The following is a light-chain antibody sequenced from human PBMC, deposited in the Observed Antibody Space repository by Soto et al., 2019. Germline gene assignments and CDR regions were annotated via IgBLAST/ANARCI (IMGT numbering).Light chain of an antibody. CDR1: SSDVGAYNS. CDR2: KGT. CDR3: CSSAPESTSV. Sequence: QSLPGQPASVSGSPGQSITISCTGTSSDVGAYNSVSWYQQHPHRAPQVIIYKGTQRPSGVSNRFSGSTSGNAASLTISALKADDAADYFCCSSAPESTSVLGTGTKV. J-gene: IGLJ1*01. V-gene: IGLV2-23*01.